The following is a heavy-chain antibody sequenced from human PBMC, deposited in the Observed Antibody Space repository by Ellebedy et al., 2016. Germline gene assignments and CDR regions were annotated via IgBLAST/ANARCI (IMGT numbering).Heavy chain of an antibody. CDR1: GFTLSSYA. V-gene: IGHV3-23*01. J-gene: IGHJ4*02. D-gene: IGHD3-10*01. CDR3: AKRGGIYFGELLGFDY. CDR2: IRVGGGGT. Sequence: GESLKISCAASGFTLSSYAMSWVRQAPGKGLEWVSAIRVGGGGTFYADSVKGRFIISRDISKNSLFLQMDSLRAEDTAVYYCAKRGGIYFGELLGFDYWGQGTLVTVSS.